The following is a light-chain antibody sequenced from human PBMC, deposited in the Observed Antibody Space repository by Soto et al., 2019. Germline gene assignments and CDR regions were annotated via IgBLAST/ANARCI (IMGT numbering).Light chain of an antibody. CDR3: ASYTSTYTRV. CDR1: IDDVGAYNY. CDR2: DVN. V-gene: IGLV2-14*01. J-gene: IGLJ1*01. Sequence: QPVLTQPASVSGSPGQSITISCTGTIDDVGAYNYVSWYQQRPGSAPQLLIYDVNNRPSGASNRFSGSKSGHTAYLTISGLQSDDEANYHCASYTSTYTRVFGTGTKLTVL.